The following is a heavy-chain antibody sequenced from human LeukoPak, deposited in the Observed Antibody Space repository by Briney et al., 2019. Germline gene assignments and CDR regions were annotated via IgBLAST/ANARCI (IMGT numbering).Heavy chain of an antibody. J-gene: IGHJ1*01. CDR2: ISGRSSHI. D-gene: IGHD3-16*01. CDR1: VLGFSDCD. V-gene: IGHV3-21*01. Sequence: LTLPCSDSVLGFSDCDMNEVHQAVGKGLAGVSAISGRSSHIYYGESVKGRFTISRDNAKNSLYLQMDSPGVEGTAVYYCGRAFPPLRTSSAGDLWGQGTLVIVSS. CDR3: GRAFPPLRTSSAGDL.